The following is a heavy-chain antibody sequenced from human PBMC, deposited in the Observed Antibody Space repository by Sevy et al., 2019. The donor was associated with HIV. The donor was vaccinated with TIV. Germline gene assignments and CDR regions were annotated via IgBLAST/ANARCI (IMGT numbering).Heavy chain of an antibody. CDR3: ITDPAYRGYDEEVINYYFYGMDV. Sequence: GGSLRLSCTASGFTFSSAWMSWVRQAPGKGLEWVGRIKSEFDGGAIGYAGPMKGRFTNSKEDSKNKLYLQMNILKTEDTAVYYCITDPAYRGYDEEVINYYFYGMDVWGQGTTVTVSS. D-gene: IGHD5-12*01. J-gene: IGHJ6*02. CDR2: IKSEFDGGAI. CDR1: GFTFSSAW. V-gene: IGHV3-15*01.